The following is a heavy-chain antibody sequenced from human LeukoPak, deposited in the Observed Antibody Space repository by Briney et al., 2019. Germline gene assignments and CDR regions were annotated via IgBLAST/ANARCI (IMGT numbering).Heavy chain of an antibody. D-gene: IGHD1-7*01. J-gene: IGHJ3*02. Sequence: PGGSLRLSCAASGFTFSSYWMNWVRQAPEKGLEWVAHIKEDGSEKNYVDSVKGRFTISRDNAKNSLYLQMDSLRVEDTAVYYCATATTIPEGNYWARAFHIWGRGTMVTVSS. CDR3: ATATTIPEGNYWARAFHI. CDR2: IKEDGSEK. CDR1: GFTFSSYW. V-gene: IGHV3-7*01.